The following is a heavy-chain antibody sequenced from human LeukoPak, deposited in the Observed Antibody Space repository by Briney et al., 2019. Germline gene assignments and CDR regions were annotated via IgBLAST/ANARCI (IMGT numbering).Heavy chain of an antibody. V-gene: IGHV1-8*01. CDR1: GYTFISYD. J-gene: IGHJ5*02. Sequence: GASVKVSCKASGYTFISYDINWVRQATGQGLEWIGWMNPNSGNTGYAQKFQGRVTMTRYTSISTAYMELSSLRSEDTAVYYCARGLGEGATNWFDPWGQGTLVTVSS. CDR2: MNPNSGNT. D-gene: IGHD1-26*01. CDR3: ARGLGEGATNWFDP.